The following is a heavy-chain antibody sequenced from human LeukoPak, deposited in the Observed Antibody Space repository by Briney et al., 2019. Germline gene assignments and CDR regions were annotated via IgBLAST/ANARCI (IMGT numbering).Heavy chain of an antibody. CDR2: ISYDGSNK. V-gene: IGHV3-30*04. CDR1: GFTFSSYA. Sequence: GGSLRLSCAASGFTFSSYAMHWVRQAPGKGLEWVAVISYDGSNKYYADSVKGRFTISRDNSKNTLYLQMNSLRAEDTAVYYCARESYDTSPSHYYYYMDVWGKGTTVTVSS. D-gene: IGHD3-9*01. J-gene: IGHJ6*03. CDR3: ARESYDTSPSHYYYYMDV.